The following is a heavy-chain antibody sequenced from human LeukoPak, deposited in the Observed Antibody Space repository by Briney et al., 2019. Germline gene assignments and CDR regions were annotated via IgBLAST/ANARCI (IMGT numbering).Heavy chain of an antibody. CDR3: AKDKGWGYSAYDCYGMDV. V-gene: IGHV3-23*01. CDR1: GFTFSSYA. D-gene: IGHD1-26*01. J-gene: IGHJ6*02. CDR2: ISGSGSST. Sequence: GGSLRLSCAASGFTFSSYAMSWVRQAPGKGLEWVSAISGSGSSTYYADSVKGRFTISRDNSKNTLYLQMNSLRAEDTAVYYCAKDKGWGYSAYDCYGMDVWGQGTTVTVSS.